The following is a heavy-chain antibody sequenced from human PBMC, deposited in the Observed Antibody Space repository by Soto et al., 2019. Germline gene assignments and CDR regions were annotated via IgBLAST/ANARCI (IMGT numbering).Heavy chain of an antibody. D-gene: IGHD3-16*01. CDR1: GYTFTSYD. Sequence: QVQLVQSGAEVKKPGASVKVSCKASGYTFTSYDINWVRLATGQGLEWMGWMNPNSGNTAYAQKFQGRVTMTRNTSISTAYMVLSRLRSEDTAVYYWARLKQDYAVAWGQGTLVTVSS. CDR2: MNPNSGNT. J-gene: IGHJ5*02. V-gene: IGHV1-8*01. CDR3: ARLKQDYAVA.